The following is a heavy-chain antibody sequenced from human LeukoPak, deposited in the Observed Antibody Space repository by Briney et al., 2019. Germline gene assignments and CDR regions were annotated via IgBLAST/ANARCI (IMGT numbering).Heavy chain of an antibody. V-gene: IGHV3-33*01. D-gene: IGHD6-19*01. CDR1: GFTFSSYG. Sequence: GRSLRLSCAASGFTFSSYGMHWVRQAPGKGLEWVAVIWYDGSNKYYADSVKGRFAISRDNSKNTLYLQMNRLRAEDTAVYYCARAGLPYIAVAGTFDIWGQGTMVTVSS. CDR3: ARAGLPYIAVAGTFDI. J-gene: IGHJ3*02. CDR2: IWYDGSNK.